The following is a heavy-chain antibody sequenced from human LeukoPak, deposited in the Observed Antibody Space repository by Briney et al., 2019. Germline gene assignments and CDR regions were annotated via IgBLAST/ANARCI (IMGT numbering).Heavy chain of an antibody. CDR1: GFTFSSYA. CDR3: TTAPDAAF. V-gene: IGHV3-23*01. Sequence: GGSLRLSCAASGFTFSSYAMYWVRQAPGKGLEWVSGIFGSGGSTHYADSVKGRFTISRDNSKNTVYLQMNSLRAEDTAVYYCTTAPDAAFWGQGTLVTVSS. J-gene: IGHJ4*02. D-gene: IGHD6-25*01. CDR2: IFGSGGST.